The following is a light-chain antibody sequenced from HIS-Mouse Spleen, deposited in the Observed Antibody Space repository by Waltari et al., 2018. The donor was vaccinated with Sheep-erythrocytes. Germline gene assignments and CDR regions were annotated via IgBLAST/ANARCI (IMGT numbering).Light chain of an antibody. CDR3: CSYAGSYNHV. CDR1: SSDVGGLYH. J-gene: IGLJ1*01. CDR2: DVS. Sequence: QSALTQPRSVSGSPGPSVTISCTGTSSDVGGLYHFSWYQQHPGKAPKLMIYDVSKRPSGVPDRFSGSKSGNTASLTISGLQAEDEADYYCCSYAGSYNHVFATGTKVTVL. V-gene: IGLV2-11*01.